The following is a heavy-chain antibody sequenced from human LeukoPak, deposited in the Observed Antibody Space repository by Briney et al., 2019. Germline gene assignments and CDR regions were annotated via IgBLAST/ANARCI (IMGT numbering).Heavy chain of an antibody. CDR1: GFIFTSHG. CDR3: ARESKGSPSYFDY. Sequence: PGGSLRLSCAASGFIFTSHGMHWVRQAPGKGLEWVAVIWFDGSNQFYADSVKGRFTISRDNSKNTLYLQMNSLRVEDTAVYYCARESKGSPSYFDYWGQGTLVTVSS. J-gene: IGHJ4*02. V-gene: IGHV3-33*01. CDR2: IWFDGSNQ.